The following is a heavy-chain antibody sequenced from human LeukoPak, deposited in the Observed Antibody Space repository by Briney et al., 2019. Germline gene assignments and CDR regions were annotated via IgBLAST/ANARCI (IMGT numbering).Heavy chain of an antibody. Sequence: ASVKVSCKASGYTFTSYYIHWVRQAPGQGLEWMGIIYPGGGSTSYAQKFQGRVTMTRDMSTSTVYMELSSLRSEDTAVYYCARSMLQPLDAFDIWGQGTMVTVSS. CDR3: ARSMLQPLDAFDI. CDR2: IYPGGGST. V-gene: IGHV1-46*03. J-gene: IGHJ3*02. D-gene: IGHD2/OR15-2a*01. CDR1: GYTFTSYY.